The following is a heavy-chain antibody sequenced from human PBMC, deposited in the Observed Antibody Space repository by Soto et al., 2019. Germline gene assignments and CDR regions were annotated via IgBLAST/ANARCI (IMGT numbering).Heavy chain of an antibody. CDR3: AKNRRRGGVIVNDAFDI. V-gene: IGHV3-23*01. CDR1: GFTFSSYA. D-gene: IGHD3-16*02. CDR2: ISGSGGST. J-gene: IGHJ3*02. Sequence: GGSLRLSCAASGFTFSSYAMSWVRQAPGKGLEWVSAISGSGGSTYYADSVKGRFTISRDNSKNTLYLQMNSLRAEDTAVYYCAKNRRRGGVIVNDAFDIWGQGTMVTVSS.